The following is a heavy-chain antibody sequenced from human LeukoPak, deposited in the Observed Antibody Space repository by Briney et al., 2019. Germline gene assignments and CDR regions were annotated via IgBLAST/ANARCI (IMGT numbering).Heavy chain of an antibody. Sequence: SVKVSCKASGGTFSRYTISWVRQAPGQGLEWMGGIIPMFGRANYAQKFQGRLTITADEASTTAYMELSGLRSEDTAVYYCATDASIYDSRGYYYLWWGQGTLVTVSS. CDR1: GGTFSRYT. CDR2: IIPMFGRA. J-gene: IGHJ4*02. CDR3: ATDASIYDSRGYYYLW. D-gene: IGHD3-22*01. V-gene: IGHV1-69*13.